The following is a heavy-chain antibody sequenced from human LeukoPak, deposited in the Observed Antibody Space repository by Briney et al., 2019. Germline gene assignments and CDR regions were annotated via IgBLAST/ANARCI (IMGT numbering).Heavy chain of an antibody. Sequence: ASVKVSCKASGYTFTSYDINWVRQATGQGLEWMGWMNPNSGNTGYAQKFQGRVAMTRNTSISTAYMELSSLRSEDTAVYYCARTFWPPNWFDPWGQGTLVTVFS. CDR2: MNPNSGNT. D-gene: IGHD3-3*01. CDR1: GYTFTSYD. J-gene: IGHJ5*02. CDR3: ARTFWPPNWFDP. V-gene: IGHV1-8*01.